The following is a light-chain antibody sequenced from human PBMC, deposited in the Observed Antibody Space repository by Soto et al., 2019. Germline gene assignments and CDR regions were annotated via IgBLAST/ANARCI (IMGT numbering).Light chain of an antibody. CDR1: QSVSSNY. CDR3: QQYGSSRKT. CDR2: GAS. J-gene: IGKJ1*01. V-gene: IGKV3-20*01. Sequence: EIVLTQSPGTLALSPGERSTLSCRSSQSVSSNYLAWYQQKPGQAPRLLIYGASSRATGIPDRFSGSGSGTDFSLTTSRLEPEDFAVYYCQQYGSSRKTFGQGTKVDIK.